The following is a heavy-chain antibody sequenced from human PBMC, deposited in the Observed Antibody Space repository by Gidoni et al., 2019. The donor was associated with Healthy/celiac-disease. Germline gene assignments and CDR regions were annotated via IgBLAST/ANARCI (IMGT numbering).Heavy chain of an antibody. CDR3: ASDRSGYYDFWSGYYRLGYCYFDY. CDR2: ISGSGGST. V-gene: IGHV3-23*01. Sequence: EVQLLESGGGLVQPGGSLRLSCAASGFTFSSYAMSWVRQAPGKGLEWVSAISGSGGSTYYADSVKGRFTISRDNSKNTLYLQMNSRRAEDTAVYYCASDRSGYYDFWSGYYRLGYCYFDYWGQGTLVTVSS. D-gene: IGHD3-3*01. CDR1: GFTFSSYA. J-gene: IGHJ4*02.